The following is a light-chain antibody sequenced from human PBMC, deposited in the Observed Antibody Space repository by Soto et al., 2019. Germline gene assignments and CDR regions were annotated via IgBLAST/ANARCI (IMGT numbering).Light chain of an antibody. CDR1: QNVRSN. CDR2: GAS. V-gene: IGKV3-15*01. Sequence: EIVITHSPATLSVSKGERATLSCSASQNVRSNLAWYQQKPGQAPRLLIFGASTRATGIPARFSGTGSGTEFTLTISSLQSEDFAVYYCQQYNTWPPITFGQGTRLEIK. CDR3: QQYNTWPPIT. J-gene: IGKJ5*01.